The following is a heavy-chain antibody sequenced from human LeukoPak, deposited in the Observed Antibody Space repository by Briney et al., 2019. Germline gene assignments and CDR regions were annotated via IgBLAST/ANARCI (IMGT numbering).Heavy chain of an antibody. CDR1: GFTFSSYS. Sequence: GGSLRLSCAASGFTFSSYSMNWVRQAPGKVLEWVGNIKEDGSETSYVDSVKGRFTISRDNVKNSLFLQMNSLRDDDAAVYYCARDYTWNSLDYWGQGTLVTVFS. V-gene: IGHV3-7*01. D-gene: IGHD1-20*01. CDR3: ARDYTWNSLDY. J-gene: IGHJ4*02. CDR2: IKEDGSET.